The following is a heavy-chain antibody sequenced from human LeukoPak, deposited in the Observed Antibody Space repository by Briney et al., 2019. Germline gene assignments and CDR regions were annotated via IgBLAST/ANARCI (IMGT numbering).Heavy chain of an antibody. CDR2: INPNSGGT. CDR3: ARSRIAARHLNFDY. CDR1: GYTFTGYY. Sequence: ASVKVPCKASGYTFTGYYMHWVRQAPGQGLEWMGWINPNSGGTNYAQKFQGWVTMTRDTSISTAYMELSRLRSDDTAVYYCARSRIAARHLNFDYWGQGTLVTVSS. J-gene: IGHJ4*02. V-gene: IGHV1-2*04. D-gene: IGHD6-6*01.